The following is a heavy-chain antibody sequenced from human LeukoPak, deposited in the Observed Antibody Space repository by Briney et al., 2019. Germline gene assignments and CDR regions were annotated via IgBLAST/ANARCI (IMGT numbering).Heavy chain of an antibody. CDR1: GYTFTGYY. D-gene: IGHD2-15*01. Sequence: ASVKVSCKASGYTFTGYYMHWVRQAPGQGLEWMGWIKPNSGGTNYAQKFQGRVTMTRDTSISTAYMELSSLRFDNTAAYYCARGQGGYWGQGTLVTVSS. CDR3: ARGQGGY. J-gene: IGHJ4*02. V-gene: IGHV1-2*02. CDR2: IKPNSGGT.